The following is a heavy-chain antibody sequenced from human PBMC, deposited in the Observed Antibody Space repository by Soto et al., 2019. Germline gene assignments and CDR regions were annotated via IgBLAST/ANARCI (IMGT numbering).Heavy chain of an antibody. CDR3: ARDAVFCSGGSCYSSSVIEPYWYFDL. V-gene: IGHV4-31*02. CDR1: GGSISSGGYY. Sequence: SETLSLTCTVSGGSISSGGYYWSWIRQHPGKGLEWIGYIYYSGSTYYNPSLKSRVTISVDTSKNQFSLKLSSVTAADTAVYYCARDAVFCSGGSCYSSSVIEPYWYFDLCGRGTLVTVSS. J-gene: IGHJ2*01. CDR2: IYYSGST. D-gene: IGHD2-15*01.